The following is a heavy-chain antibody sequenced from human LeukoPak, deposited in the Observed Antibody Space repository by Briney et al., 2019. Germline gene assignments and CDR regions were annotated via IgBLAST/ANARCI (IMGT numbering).Heavy chain of an antibody. CDR3: AKENGAAVISHFDY. CDR2: ISGSGGNT. J-gene: IGHJ4*02. CDR1: GFTFSSYA. V-gene: IGHV3-23*01. D-gene: IGHD2-21*01. Sequence: GGSLRLSCAASGFTFSSYAMSWVRQAPGKGMEWVSGISGSGGNTFYADSVKGRFTISRDNSKNTLYLQMNSLRAEDTAVYYCAKENGAAVISHFDYWGQGTLVTVSS.